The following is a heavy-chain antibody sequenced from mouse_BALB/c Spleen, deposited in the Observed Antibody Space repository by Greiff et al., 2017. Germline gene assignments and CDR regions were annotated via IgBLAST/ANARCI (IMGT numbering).Heavy chain of an antibody. CDR3: ACNYDY. V-gene: IGHV1-87*01. Sequence: VQLQQSGAELARPGASVKLSCKASGYTFTSYWMQWVKQRPGQGLEWIGAIYPGDGDTRYTQKFKGKATLTADKSSSTAYMQLSSLASEDSAVYYCACNYDYWGQGTTLTVSS. CDR1: GYTFTSYW. D-gene: IGHD2-1*01. CDR2: IYPGDGDT. J-gene: IGHJ2*01.